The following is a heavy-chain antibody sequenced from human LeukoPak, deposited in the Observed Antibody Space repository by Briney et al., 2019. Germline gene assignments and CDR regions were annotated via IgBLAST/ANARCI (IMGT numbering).Heavy chain of an antibody. CDR3: ARGNPVKGHDFWSGYSSPGMDV. CDR1: GGSISSYY. D-gene: IGHD3-3*01. J-gene: IGHJ6*04. Sequence: PSETLSLTCSVSGGSISSYYWSWIRQPPGKGLQCIGYIYFTGSTKYNPTLGSRVTISVDTSKNQFSLQLSSVTAADTAIYYCARGNPVKGHDFWSGYSSPGMDVWGKGTTVTVSS. V-gene: IGHV4-59*01. CDR2: IYFTGST.